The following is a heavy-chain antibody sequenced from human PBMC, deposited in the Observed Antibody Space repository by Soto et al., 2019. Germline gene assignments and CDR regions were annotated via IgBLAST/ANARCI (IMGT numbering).Heavy chain of an antibody. CDR1: GFTFSSYA. Sequence: GSLSLSCAASGFTFSSYAMSWVRQAPGKGLEWVSGISGSGASTNYAESVRGRFTISRDNSKNTLYVPMNSLRVEDTDIYYCAKAPYYEFCSSSGSFDYWGKRTMGTVSS. J-gene: IGHJ4*02. CDR3: AKAPYYEFCSSSGSFDY. CDR2: ISGSGAST. D-gene: IGHD3-3*01. V-gene: IGHV3-23*01.